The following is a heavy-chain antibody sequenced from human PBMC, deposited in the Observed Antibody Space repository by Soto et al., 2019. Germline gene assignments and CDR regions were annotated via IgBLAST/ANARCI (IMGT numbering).Heavy chain of an antibody. V-gene: IGHV1-3*01. D-gene: IGHD5-18*01. CDR1: GYTFTAHA. CDR3: ARGLNGYSHYFDY. CDR2: INAGNGNT. J-gene: IGHJ4*02. Sequence: ASVKVSCKASGYTFTAHAMHWVRQAPGQGLEWMGWINAGNGNTKYSQKFQGRVTITRDTSASTAYMELSSLRSEDTAVYYCARGLNGYSHYFDYWGQGTLVTVS.